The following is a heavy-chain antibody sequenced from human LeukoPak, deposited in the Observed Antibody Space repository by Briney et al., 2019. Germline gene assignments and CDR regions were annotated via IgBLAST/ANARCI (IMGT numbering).Heavy chain of an antibody. V-gene: IGHV1-2*02. J-gene: IGHJ6*02. CDR1: GYTFTGYY. D-gene: IGHD3-10*01. CDR2: INPNSGGT. Sequence: ASVKVSCKASGYTFTGYYMHWVRQAPGQGLEWMGWINPNSGGTNYAQKFQGRVTMTRDTSISTAYMELSRLRSDDTAVYYCARTVRGDNYYCYYGMDVWGQGTTVTVSS. CDR3: ARTVRGDNYYCYYGMDV.